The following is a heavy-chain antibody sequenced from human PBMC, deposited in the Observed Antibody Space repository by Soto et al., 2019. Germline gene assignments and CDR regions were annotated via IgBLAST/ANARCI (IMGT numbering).Heavy chain of an antibody. V-gene: IGHV4-59*01. J-gene: IGHJ3*02. Sequence: QVQLQESGPGLVKPSETLSLTCTVSGASISSSYWSWIRQSPGKGLEWIGFVHYSGNTNYNPSLARRVTISIDMSKNQFSLKVRSVTTADTAVYYCVSGYYDSRGQSNIFDICGHGTMDTVSP. CDR2: VHYSGNT. CDR1: GASISSSY. D-gene: IGHD3-22*01. CDR3: VSGYYDSRGQSNIFDI.